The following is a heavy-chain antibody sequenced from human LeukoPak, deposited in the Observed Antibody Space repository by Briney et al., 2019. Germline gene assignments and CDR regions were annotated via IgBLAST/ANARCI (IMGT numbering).Heavy chain of an antibody. V-gene: IGHV4-34*01. CDR2: INHSGST. J-gene: IGHJ1*01. CDR3: ARANYDSSGYSLLNLQH. Sequence: SETLSLTCAVYGGSFSGYYWSWIRQPPGKGLEWIGEINHSGSTNYNPSLKSRVTISVDTSKNQFSLKLSSVTAADTAVYYCARANYDSSGYSLLNLQHWGQGTLVTVSS. CDR1: GGSFSGYY. D-gene: IGHD3-22*01.